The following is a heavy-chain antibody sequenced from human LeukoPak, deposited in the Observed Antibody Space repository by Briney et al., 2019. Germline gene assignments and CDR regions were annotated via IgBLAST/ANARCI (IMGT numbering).Heavy chain of an antibody. J-gene: IGHJ4*02. Sequence: GGSLRLSCVVSGFTFTDYYMTWVRQAPGKGLEWLSYISGNSADINYLDSVRGRFTISRDNAKNSLYLQMNSLRVEDTAVYYCTRDPRRLDYLGQGTLVIVSS. CDR1: GFTFTDYY. CDR2: ISGNSADI. V-gene: IGHV3-11*05. CDR3: TRDPRRLDY.